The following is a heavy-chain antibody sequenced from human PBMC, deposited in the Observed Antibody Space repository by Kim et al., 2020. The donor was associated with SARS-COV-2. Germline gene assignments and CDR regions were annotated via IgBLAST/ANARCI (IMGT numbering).Heavy chain of an antibody. Sequence: GGSLRLSCAASGFTFSSYAMHWVRQAPGKGLEWVAVISYDGSNKYYADSVKGRFTISRDNSKNTLYLQMNSLRAEDTAVYFGAATHFPYWYFDLWGRGTLVTVSS. CDR3: AATHFPYWYFDL. CDR1: GFTFSSYA. CDR2: ISYDGSNK. J-gene: IGHJ2*01. D-gene: IGHD3-3*02. V-gene: IGHV3-30*04.